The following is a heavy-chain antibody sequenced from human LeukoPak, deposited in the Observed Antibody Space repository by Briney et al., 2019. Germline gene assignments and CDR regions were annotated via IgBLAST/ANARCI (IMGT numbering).Heavy chain of an antibody. Sequence: SETLSLTCAVSGYSISSGYYWGWIRQPPGKGLEWIGSIYHSGSTYYKPSLKRGVTISVDTSKKQFSLKLSSVTAADTAVYYCARPSIAARSFFDYWGQGTLVTVSS. CDR2: IYHSGST. CDR1: GYSISSGYY. D-gene: IGHD6-6*01. V-gene: IGHV4-38-2*01. CDR3: ARPSIAARSFFDY. J-gene: IGHJ4*02.